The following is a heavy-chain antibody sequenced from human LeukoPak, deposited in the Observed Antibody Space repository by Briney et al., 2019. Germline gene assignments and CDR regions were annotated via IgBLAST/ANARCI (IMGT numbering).Heavy chain of an antibody. CDR3: ARGYSSSWYFNWFDP. V-gene: IGHV4-39*07. CDR1: GGSISSSSYY. Sequence: KPSETLSLTCTVSGGSISSSSYYWGWIRQPPGKGLEWIGSIYYSGSTYYNPSLKSRVTISVDTSKNQFSLKLSSVTAADTAVYYCARGYSSSWYFNWFDPWGQGTLVIVSS. D-gene: IGHD6-13*01. J-gene: IGHJ5*02. CDR2: IYYSGST.